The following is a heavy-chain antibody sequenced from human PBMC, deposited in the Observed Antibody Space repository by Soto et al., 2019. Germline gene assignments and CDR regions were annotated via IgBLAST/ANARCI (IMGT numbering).Heavy chain of an antibody. D-gene: IGHD6-13*01. V-gene: IGHV3-30-3*01. CDR1: GFTFSSYA. CDR3: AREVRLAAAGLDY. Sequence: GGSLRLSCAASGFTFSSYAIHWVRQAPGKGLEWVAVISYDGSNKYYADSVKGRFTISRDNSKNTLYLQMNSLRAEDTAVYYCAREVRLAAAGLDYWGQGTLVTVSS. CDR2: ISYDGSNK. J-gene: IGHJ4*02.